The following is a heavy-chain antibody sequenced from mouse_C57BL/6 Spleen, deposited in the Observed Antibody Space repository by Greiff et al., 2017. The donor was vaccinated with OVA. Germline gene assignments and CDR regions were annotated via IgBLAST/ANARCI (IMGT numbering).Heavy chain of an antibody. V-gene: IGHV2-2*01. J-gene: IGHJ3*01. D-gene: IGHD2-4*01. CDR3: ARDGNDYLAWFAY. Sequence: VQLVESGPGLVQPSQSLSITCTVSGFSLTSYGVHWVRQSPGKGLEWLGVIWSGGSTDYNAAFISRLSISKDNSKSQVFFKMNSLQADDTAIYYCARDGNDYLAWFAYWGQGTLVTVSA. CDR2: IWSGGST. CDR1: GFSLTSYG.